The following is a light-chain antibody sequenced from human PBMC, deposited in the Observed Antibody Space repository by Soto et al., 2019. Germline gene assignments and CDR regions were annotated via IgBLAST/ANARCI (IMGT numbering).Light chain of an antibody. CDR2: GAS. Sequence: EIVLTQSPGTLSLSPGERATLSCRASQSVSSNYLAWYQQKPGQAPRLLIYGASSRATGIPDRFSGSGSGTDFTLTISRLEPEDFAVYYCHQYDTSPRTFGPGTKVDIK. CDR1: QSVSSNY. V-gene: IGKV3-20*01. J-gene: IGKJ3*01. CDR3: HQYDTSPRT.